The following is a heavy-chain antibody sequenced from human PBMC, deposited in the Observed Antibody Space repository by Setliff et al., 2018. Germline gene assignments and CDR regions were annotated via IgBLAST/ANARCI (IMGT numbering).Heavy chain of an antibody. V-gene: IGHV1-46*01. J-gene: IGHJ4*02. CDR3: ARGGMAAAGRKGVFEY. D-gene: IGHD6-13*01. CDR1: GYSFTGYY. Sequence: ASVKVSCKTSGYSFTGYYMHWVRQAPGQGLEWMGIIHTGGGSASYAQKFQGRVTMTSDTSTRTVYMEVNTVGSDDTAIYYCARGGMAAAGRKGVFEYWGQGTQVTVSS. CDR2: IHTGGGSA.